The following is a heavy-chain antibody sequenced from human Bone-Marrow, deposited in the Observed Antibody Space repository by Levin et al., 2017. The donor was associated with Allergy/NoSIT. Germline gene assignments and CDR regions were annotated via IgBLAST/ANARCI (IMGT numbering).Heavy chain of an antibody. CDR2: IYSGGTT. V-gene: IGHV3-53*01. Sequence: PSETLSLTCAASGFTVSNNYMSWVRQAPGKGLEWVSVIYSGGTTYYADSVRGRFTISRDSSNNTLYLQMNSLRAEDTAVYYCGREPYNWGQGTLVTVSS. J-gene: IGHJ4*02. CDR1: GFTVSNNY. CDR3: GREPYN. D-gene: IGHD2-2*02.